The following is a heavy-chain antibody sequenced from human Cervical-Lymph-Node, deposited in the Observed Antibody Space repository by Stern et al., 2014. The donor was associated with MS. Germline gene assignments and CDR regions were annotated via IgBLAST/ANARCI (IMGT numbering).Heavy chain of an antibody. D-gene: IGHD6-13*01. CDR3: AREALAAGGLDY. Sequence: QVQLQESGPGLVKPSETLSLTCTVSAGSISSYYWSWIRQPPGKGLEWIGYIYYSGSTNYNPSLKSRVTISVDTSKNQFSLKLSSVTAADTAVYYCAREALAAGGLDYWGQGTLVTVSS. CDR1: AGSISSYY. CDR2: IYYSGST. J-gene: IGHJ4*02. V-gene: IGHV4-59*01.